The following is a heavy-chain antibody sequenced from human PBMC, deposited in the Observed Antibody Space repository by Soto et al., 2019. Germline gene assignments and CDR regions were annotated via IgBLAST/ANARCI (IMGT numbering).Heavy chain of an antibody. D-gene: IGHD5-12*01. J-gene: IGHJ5*02. CDR1: GDSISTYN. V-gene: IGHV4-59*01. CDR3: ARVAADIASWLDP. CDR2: IYYSGVT. Sequence: QGQLQESGPGLVKPSETLSLTCTVSGDSISTYNWGWIRQPPGKGLEWIGCIYYSGVTNYNPSLKSRVTISVDTPKNQLSLKLTSVPAADTAVYYCARVAADIASWLDPWGQGTLVTVSS.